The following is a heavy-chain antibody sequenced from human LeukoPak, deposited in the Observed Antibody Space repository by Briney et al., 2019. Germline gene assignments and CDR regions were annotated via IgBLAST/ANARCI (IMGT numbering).Heavy chain of an antibody. CDR2: IYYSGST. D-gene: IGHD3-22*01. Sequence: SETLSLTCAVSGGSISSYYWSWIRQPPGKGLEWIGYIYYSGSTNYNPSLKSRVTISVDTSKNQFSLKLSSVTAADTTVYYCARATWLPVGLYYYDSSGYYYYFDSWGQGTLVTVSS. CDR1: GGSISSYY. CDR3: ARATWLPVGLYYYDSSGYYYYFDS. V-gene: IGHV4-59*01. J-gene: IGHJ4*02.